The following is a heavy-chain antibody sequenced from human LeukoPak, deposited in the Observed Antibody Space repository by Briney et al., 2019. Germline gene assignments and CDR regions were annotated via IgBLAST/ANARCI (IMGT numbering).Heavy chain of an antibody. CDR3: ARRGNVDTAMGDAFDI. V-gene: IGHV3-21*01. J-gene: IGHJ3*02. CDR2: ISSSSSYI. D-gene: IGHD5-18*01. CDR1: GFTFSSYS. Sequence: GGTLRLSCAASGFTFSSYSMNWVRQAPGKGLEWVSSISSSSSYIYYADSVKGRFTISRDNAKNSLYLQMNSLRAEDTAVYYCARRGNVDTAMGDAFDIWGQGTMVTVSP.